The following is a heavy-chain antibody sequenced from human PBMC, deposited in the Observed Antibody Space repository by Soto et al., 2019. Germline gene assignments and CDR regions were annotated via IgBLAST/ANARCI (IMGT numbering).Heavy chain of an antibody. CDR1: GGTFSSYA. J-gene: IGHJ3*02. V-gene: IGHV1-69*01. CDR3: ASGPYYDSSCYPVNYAFDI. Sequence: QVQLVQSGAEVKKPGSSVKVSCKASGGTFSSYAISWVRQAPGQGLEWMGGIIPIFGTANYAQKFQGRVTITADESTSTAYMELSSLRSEDTAVYYCASGPYYDSSCYPVNYAFDIWGQGTMVTVSS. CDR2: IIPIFGTA. D-gene: IGHD3-22*01.